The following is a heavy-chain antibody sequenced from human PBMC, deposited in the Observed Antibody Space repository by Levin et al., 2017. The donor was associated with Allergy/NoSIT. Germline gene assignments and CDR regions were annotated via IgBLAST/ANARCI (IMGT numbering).Heavy chain of an antibody. D-gene: IGHD3-10*01. CDR1: GFTFRTFW. V-gene: IGHV3-7*01. CDR3: ARDHDGEDEYFDF. J-gene: IGHJ4*02. CDR2: IKQDGSDK. Sequence: PPGGSLRLSCAASGFTFRTFWMSWVRQAPGKGPEWVANIKQDGSDKYYVDSVEGRFTVSRDNAKNSLYLQMNSLRVEDTAVYYCARDHDGEDEYFDFWGQGTLVTVSS.